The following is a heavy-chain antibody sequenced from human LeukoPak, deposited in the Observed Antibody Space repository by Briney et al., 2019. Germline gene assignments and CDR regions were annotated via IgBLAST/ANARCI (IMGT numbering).Heavy chain of an antibody. D-gene: IGHD5-18*01. Sequence: PGRSLRLSCAASGFTFSSYGMHWVRQAPGKGLAWVAVIWYDGSIKSYADSVKGRFTISRDNSKNTLYLQMNSLRAEDTAVYYCAKALIPRDTAMVKGYWGQGTLVTVSS. CDR2: IWYDGSIK. J-gene: IGHJ4*02. CDR1: GFTFSSYG. V-gene: IGHV3-33*06. CDR3: AKALIPRDTAMVKGY.